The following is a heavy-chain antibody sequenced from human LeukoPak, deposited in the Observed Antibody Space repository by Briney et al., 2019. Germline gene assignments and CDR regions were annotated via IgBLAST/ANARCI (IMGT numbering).Heavy chain of an antibody. V-gene: IGHV4-59*08. D-gene: IGHD4-11*01. J-gene: IGHJ4*02. CDR3: AKFRPDDHSNYFDY. CDR2: IYDSGST. Sequence: SETLSLTCTVSGGSISSYYWSWIRQPPGKGLEWIGYIYDSGSTNYNPSLKSRVTMSVDTSKNQFSLKLSSVTAADTAVYYCAKFRPDDHSNYFDYWGQGTLVTVSS. CDR1: GGSISSYY.